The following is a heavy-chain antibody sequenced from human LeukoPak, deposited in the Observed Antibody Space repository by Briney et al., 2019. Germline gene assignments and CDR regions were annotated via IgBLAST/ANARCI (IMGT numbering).Heavy chain of an antibody. D-gene: IGHD6-13*01. CDR3: AREAAGTGYFDY. Sequence: SETLSLTCTVSGGSISSYYWSWIRKPPGKGLEWIGYIYYSGSTNYNPSLKSRVTISVDTSKNQFSLKLSSVTAADTAVYYCAREAAGTGYFDYWGQGTLVTVSS. CDR1: GGSISSYY. CDR2: IYYSGST. V-gene: IGHV4-59*01. J-gene: IGHJ4*02.